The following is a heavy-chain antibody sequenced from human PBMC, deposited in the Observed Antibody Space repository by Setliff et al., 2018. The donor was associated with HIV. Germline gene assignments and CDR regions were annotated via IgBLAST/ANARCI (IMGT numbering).Heavy chain of an antibody. CDR2: IYPGDSGI. D-gene: IGHD6-19*01. V-gene: IGHV5-51*01. Sequence: GESLKISCEASGYTFTNYWIGWVRQMPGKGLEWMGIIYPGDSGIIYSPSFQGQVTISADKSITTAYLQWSSLKASDTAIYYCVRHRSAVAGTRIGYCYYMDVWGKGTTVTVSS. J-gene: IGHJ6*03. CDR1: GYTFTNYW. CDR3: VRHRSAVAGTRIGYCYYMDV.